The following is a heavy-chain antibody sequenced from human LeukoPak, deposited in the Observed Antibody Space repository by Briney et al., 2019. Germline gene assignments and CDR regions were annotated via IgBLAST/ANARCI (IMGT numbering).Heavy chain of an antibody. D-gene: IGHD3-9*01. CDR2: ISWSSSTI. Sequence: GGSLRLSCAASGFSFSSYSMNWVRQAPGKGLEWVSYISWSSSTIHYADSVKGRFTISRDNAKNTLYLQMNSLRAEDTAVYYCAKDVGAVRYRDDAFDIWGQGTMVTVSS. CDR1: GFSFSSYS. V-gene: IGHV3-48*01. J-gene: IGHJ3*02. CDR3: AKDVGAVRYRDDAFDI.